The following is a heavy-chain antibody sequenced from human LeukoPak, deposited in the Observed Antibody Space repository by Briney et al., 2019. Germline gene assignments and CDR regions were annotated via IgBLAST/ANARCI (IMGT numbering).Heavy chain of an antibody. V-gene: IGHV1-18*01. Sequence: ASVKVSCKASGYTFTSYGISWVRQAPGQGLEWMGWIRAYNGNTNYAQKLQGRVTMSTDTSTSTAYMELRSLRSDDTAVYYCARDAPVWMKDDAFDIGGQGTMVTVS. J-gene: IGHJ3*02. CDR1: GYTFTSYG. D-gene: IGHD2-2*03. CDR2: IRAYNGNT. CDR3: ARDAPVWMKDDAFDI.